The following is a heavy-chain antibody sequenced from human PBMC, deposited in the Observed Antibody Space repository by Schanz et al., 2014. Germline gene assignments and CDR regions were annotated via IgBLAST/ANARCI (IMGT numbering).Heavy chain of an antibody. CDR2: ISGSGGTI. CDR3: ARDRRNADLDY. CDR1: GFTFSSYA. D-gene: IGHD1-1*01. J-gene: IGHJ4*02. Sequence: DVQLLESGGGLVQPGGSLRLSCAASGFTFSSYAMTWVRQAPGKGLEWVSAISGSGGTIYYADSVKGRFTISRDNAKNSLYLEMNSLRAKDTALYYCARDRRNADLDYWGQGTLVTVSS. V-gene: IGHV3-23*01.